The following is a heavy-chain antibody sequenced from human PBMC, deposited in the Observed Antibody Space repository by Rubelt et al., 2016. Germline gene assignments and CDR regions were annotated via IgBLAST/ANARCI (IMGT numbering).Heavy chain of an antibody. CDR2: VYSSGNT. Sequence: QVQLQESGPGLVKPSQTLSLTCAVSGGAISSGGYSWSWIRQPPGKDLEWIGYVYSSGNTYYSPSLQSRATISVDTSKNQLSLKLTSVTAADTAVYYCAGGHGTAIDYWDLGTLVTVSS. CDR1: GGAISSGGYS. V-gene: IGHV4-30-4*07. CDR3: AGGHGTAIDY. D-gene: IGHD1-1*01. J-gene: IGHJ4*02.